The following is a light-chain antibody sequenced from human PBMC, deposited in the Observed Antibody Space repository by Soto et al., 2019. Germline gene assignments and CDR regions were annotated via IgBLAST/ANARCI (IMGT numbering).Light chain of an antibody. CDR1: QSTSSY. J-gene: IGKJ1*01. CDR3: QQYNSYSWT. Sequence: DIQMTQSPSTLSASVGDRVTITCRASQSTSSYLAWYQQKPGKAPKLLIYDASSLESGDPSRFSGSGSGTEFTLTISSLQPDDFATYYCQQYNSYSWTFGQGTKVDIK. V-gene: IGKV1-5*01. CDR2: DAS.